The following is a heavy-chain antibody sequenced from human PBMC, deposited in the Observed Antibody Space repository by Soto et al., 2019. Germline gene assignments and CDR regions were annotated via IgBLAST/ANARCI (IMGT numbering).Heavy chain of an antibody. Sequence: PGGSLRLSCAASGFTFSSYAMSWVRQAPGKGLEWVSGISDSGGSTYYADSVKGRFTISRDNSKNTLYLRMNSLRAEDTAVYYCAKGTYYYGSAPYYFDYWGQGTLVTVSS. CDR2: ISDSGGST. CDR3: AKGTYYYGSAPYYFDY. V-gene: IGHV3-23*01. D-gene: IGHD3-10*01. CDR1: GFTFSSYA. J-gene: IGHJ4*02.